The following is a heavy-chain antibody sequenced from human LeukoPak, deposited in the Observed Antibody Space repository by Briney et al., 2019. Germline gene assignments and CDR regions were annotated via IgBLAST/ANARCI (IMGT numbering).Heavy chain of an antibody. J-gene: IGHJ4*02. CDR1: GASISSNY. CDR3: ARSQWLVQDFDY. V-gene: IGHV4-4*07. D-gene: IGHD6-19*01. Sequence: SETLSLTCTVSGASISSNYWSWIRQPAGRGLEWIGRIYTSGSTDYNPSLKSRVTMSVDTSENQFSLTLSSVTAADTAIYYCARSQWLVQDFDYWGQGTLVTVSS. CDR2: IYTSGST.